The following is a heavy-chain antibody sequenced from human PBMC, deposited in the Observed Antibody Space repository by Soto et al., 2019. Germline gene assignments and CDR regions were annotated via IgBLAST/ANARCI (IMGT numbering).Heavy chain of an antibody. D-gene: IGHD3-10*01. Sequence: EVQLLESGGGLVQPGGSLRLSCAASGFTFSSYAMSWVRQAPGKGLEWVSALSGSGGSTYYADSVKGRFTIYRDNSKNTLYLQMNSLGAEDTAVYYCVSAPLKLLWFCEPSAPAPWPWGQGTLVTVSS. CDR3: VSAPLKLLWFCEPSAPAPWP. J-gene: IGHJ5*02. CDR1: GFTFSSYA. CDR2: LSGSGGST. V-gene: IGHV3-23*01.